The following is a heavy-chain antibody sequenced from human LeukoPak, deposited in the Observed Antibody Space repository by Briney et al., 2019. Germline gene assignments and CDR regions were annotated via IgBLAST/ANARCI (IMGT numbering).Heavy chain of an antibody. J-gene: IGHJ4*02. CDR1: VITFSNYA. V-gene: IGHV3-23*01. CDR3: AKLPTYDFWSGYYND. CDR2: ITASGGNT. D-gene: IGHD3-3*01. Sequence: AGSLRLSCVVSVITFSNYAMSWVRQAPGKGREWVSGITASGGNTYYADPVKGRFTISRDNSNNILYLQMTSLRAEDTAVYYCAKLPTYDFWSGYYNDWGQGTLVTVSS.